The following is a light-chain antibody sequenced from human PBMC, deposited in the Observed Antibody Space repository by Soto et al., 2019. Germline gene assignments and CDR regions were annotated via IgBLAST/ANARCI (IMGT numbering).Light chain of an antibody. J-gene: IGLJ2*01. CDR3: SSYTSSSTHVV. CDR2: DVS. Sequence: QSALTQPSSVSGSPGQSITISCTGTSSDVGGYNYVSWYQQHPGKAPKLMIYDVSNRLSGVSNRFSGSKSGNTASLTISGLQAEDEADYSCSSYTSSSTHVVFGGGTKLTVL. V-gene: IGLV2-14*01. CDR1: SSDVGGYNY.